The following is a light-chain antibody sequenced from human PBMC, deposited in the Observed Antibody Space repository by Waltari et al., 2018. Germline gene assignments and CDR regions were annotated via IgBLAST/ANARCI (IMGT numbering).Light chain of an antibody. J-gene: IGLJ1*01. CDR2: HDR. CDR1: NIGSKS. CDR3: QLWDSTSDHYV. V-gene: IGLV3-21*03. Sequence: SYVLTQPPSVSEAPGRTARISCGGDNIGSKSVHWYQQMPGQAPVLVIHHDRERPSGIPWRFSGSNSGNTATLTISRVEAVDEADYFCQLWDSTSDHYVFGSGTRLTVL.